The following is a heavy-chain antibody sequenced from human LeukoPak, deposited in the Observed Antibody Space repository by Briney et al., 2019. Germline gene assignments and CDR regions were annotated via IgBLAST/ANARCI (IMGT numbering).Heavy chain of an antibody. D-gene: IGHD3-10*01. J-gene: IGHJ4*02. Sequence: PSETLSLTCTVSDGSISIYYCSWIRQPPGKGLEWIGYVYSSGNTNYSPSLKGRAIISADTSKNQFSLKLTSVTAADTAVYYCVRDRELTYWGQGILVTVSS. CDR3: VRDRELTY. CDR1: DGSISIYY. CDR2: VYSSGNT. V-gene: IGHV4-4*08.